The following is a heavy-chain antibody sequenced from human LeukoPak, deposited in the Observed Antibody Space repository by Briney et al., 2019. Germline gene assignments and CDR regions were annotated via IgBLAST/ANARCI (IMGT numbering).Heavy chain of an antibody. CDR2: IHRSGSP. D-gene: IGHD1-14*01. J-gene: IGHJ4*02. CDR1: LDSTTSNF. CDR3: AREILGGFNPGAY. Sequence: SETLSLTCTVSLDSTTSNFWSWVRQPPGKCLEWIGEIHRSGSPNYNPSLQSRVTISLDRSRNQIALELSAVTAADTAVYYCAREILGGFNPGAYWGQGTLVTVSS. V-gene: IGHV4-59*12.